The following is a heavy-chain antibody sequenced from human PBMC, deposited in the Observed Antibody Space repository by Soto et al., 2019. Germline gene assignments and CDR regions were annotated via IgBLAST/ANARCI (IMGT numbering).Heavy chain of an antibody. J-gene: IGHJ6*02. D-gene: IGHD2-2*01. CDR1: GFTFSDYA. Sequence: QVHVVESGGGVVQPGRSLRLSCAVSGFTFSDYAMHWVRQAPGKGLEWVAAISYDGGSTYYADSVKGRFTFSRDNSNYMLYLQMNSLRPEDTALSYCVRVSEYQMLNYGMDVWCQGTTVIVSS. CDR3: VRVSEYQMLNYGMDV. V-gene: IGHV3-30-3*01. CDR2: ISYDGGST.